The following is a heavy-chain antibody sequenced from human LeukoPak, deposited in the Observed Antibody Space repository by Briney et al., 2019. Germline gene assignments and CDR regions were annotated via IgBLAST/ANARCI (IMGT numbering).Heavy chain of an antibody. D-gene: IGHD6-19*01. CDR2: FDPEDGET. V-gene: IGHV1-24*01. Sequence: ASVRVSCKVSGYTLTELSMHWVQQAPGKGLEWMGGFDPEDGETIYAQKFQGRVTMTEDTSTDTAYMELSSLRSEDTAVYYCATVVIAVAGNHYFDYWGQGTLVTVSS. CDR3: ATVVIAVAGNHYFDY. J-gene: IGHJ4*02. CDR1: GYTLTELS.